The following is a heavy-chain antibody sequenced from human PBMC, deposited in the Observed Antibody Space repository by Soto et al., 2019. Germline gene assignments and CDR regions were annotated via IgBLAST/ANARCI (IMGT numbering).Heavy chain of an antibody. V-gene: IGHV3-11*01. CDR2: ISSSGRHM. CDR1: GFTFSDYY. D-gene: IGHD2-2*01. CDR3: ARVYCSTTNCYGDV. J-gene: IGHJ6*02. Sequence: QVQLVESGGGLVKPGGSLRLSCAASGFTFSDYYMSWIRQAPGKGLEWVSYISSSGRHMFYADSVKGQFTISRDNAKNSLYLQMKSLRAEDTAVYYCARVYCSTTNCYGDVWGQGTTVTVSS.